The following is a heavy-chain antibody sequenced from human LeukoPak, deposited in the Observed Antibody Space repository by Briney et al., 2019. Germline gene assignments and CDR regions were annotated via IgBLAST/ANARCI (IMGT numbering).Heavy chain of an antibody. J-gene: IGHJ5*02. Sequence: SETLSLTCTVSGGSISSSSYYWGWIRQPPGKGLEWIGSIYHSGSTYYNPSLKSRVTISVDTSKNQFSLKLSSVTAADTAVYYCARDPYCSSTSCYTQNWFDPWGQGTLVTVSS. CDR1: GGSISSSSYY. CDR3: ARDPYCSSTSCYTQNWFDP. V-gene: IGHV4-39*07. CDR2: IYHSGST. D-gene: IGHD2-2*02.